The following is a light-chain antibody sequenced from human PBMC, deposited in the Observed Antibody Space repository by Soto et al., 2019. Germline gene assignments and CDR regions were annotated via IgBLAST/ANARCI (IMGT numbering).Light chain of an antibody. CDR3: QHRSNLIT. V-gene: IGKV3-11*01. J-gene: IGKJ5*01. CDR1: QSVSSY. Sequence: EIVLIQSPAPLSLSPRERASLSCRASQSVSSYLAWCQQKPGQAPRLLIYDESNRATGVPARFSGGGSGTDFPLAISRLEPEDFAVDDCQHRSNLITFVQGTRLEI. CDR2: DES.